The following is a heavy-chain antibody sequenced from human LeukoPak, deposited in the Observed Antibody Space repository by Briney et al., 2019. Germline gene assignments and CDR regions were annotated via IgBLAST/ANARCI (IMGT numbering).Heavy chain of an antibody. CDR3: AKLGYCSSTSCYGAYYYYMDV. D-gene: IGHD2-2*01. Sequence: PGRSLRLSCTASGFPFSNYAMNWVRQTPGKGLEWVALISFDGAKIYYADSVKGRFTISRDNSKNTLYLQMNSLRAEDTAVYYCAKLGYCSSTSCYGAYYYYMDVWGKGTTVTVSS. CDR1: GFPFSNYA. V-gene: IGHV3-30*04. J-gene: IGHJ6*03. CDR2: ISFDGAKI.